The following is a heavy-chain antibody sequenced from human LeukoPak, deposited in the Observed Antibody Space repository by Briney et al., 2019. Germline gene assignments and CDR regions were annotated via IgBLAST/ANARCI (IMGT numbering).Heavy chain of an antibody. CDR1: GGSFSGYY. D-gene: IGHD1-26*01. Sequence: SETLPLTCAVYGGSFSGYYWSWIRQPPGKGLEWIGEINHSGSTNYNPSLKSRVTISVDTPKNQFSLKLSSVTAADTAVYYCARGGVGATRASHYWGQGTLVTVSS. CDR2: INHSGST. J-gene: IGHJ4*02. V-gene: IGHV4-34*01. CDR3: ARGGVGATRASHY.